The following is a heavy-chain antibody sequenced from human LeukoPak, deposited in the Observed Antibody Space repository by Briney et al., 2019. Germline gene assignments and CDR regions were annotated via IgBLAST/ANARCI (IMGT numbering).Heavy chain of an antibody. V-gene: IGHV4-39*01. CDR2: IYYSGST. Sequence: SETLSLTCTVFGGSISSSSYYWGWIRQPPGTGLEWIGSIYYSGSTYCNPSLKSRVTISVDTSKNQFSLKLSSVTAADTAVYYCARQKEWELLRCWFDPWGQGTLVTVSS. CDR1: GGSISSSSYY. J-gene: IGHJ5*02. D-gene: IGHD1-26*01. CDR3: ARQKEWELLRCWFDP.